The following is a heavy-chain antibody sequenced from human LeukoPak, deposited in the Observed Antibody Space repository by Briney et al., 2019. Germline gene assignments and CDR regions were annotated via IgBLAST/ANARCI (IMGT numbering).Heavy chain of an antibody. D-gene: IGHD6-19*01. CDR2: ITSSSTYT. CDR3: ARDLKGSAWYVDY. CDR1: GFTFSDYY. Sequence: SGGSLRLSCAASGFTFSDYYMTWIRQAPGKGLEWLSYITSSSTYTNYADSVKGRFTISRDNAKNSLYLQMNSLRVEDTAVYYCARDLKGSAWYVDYWGQGTLVTVSS. J-gene: IGHJ4*02. V-gene: IGHV3-11*05.